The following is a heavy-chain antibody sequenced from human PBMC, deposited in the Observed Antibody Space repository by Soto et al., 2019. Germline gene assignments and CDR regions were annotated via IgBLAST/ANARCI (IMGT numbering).Heavy chain of an antibody. CDR1: GFTFTSTA. J-gene: IGHJ4*02. CDR2: IVVGSGNT. D-gene: IGHD3-3*01. Sequence: GASVKLSCKDSGFTFTSTALRWVRQARGQRLEWIGWIVVGSGNTNYAQKFQERVTITRDMSTSTAYMELNSLRAEDTAIYYCAKERSGYYTIRHPEPSFDYWGQGTLVTVSS. V-gene: IGHV1-58*01. CDR3: AKERSGYYTIRHPEPSFDY.